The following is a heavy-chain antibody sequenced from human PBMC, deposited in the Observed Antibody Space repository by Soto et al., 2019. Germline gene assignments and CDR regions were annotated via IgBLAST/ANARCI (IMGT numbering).Heavy chain of an antibody. D-gene: IGHD6-19*01. V-gene: IGHV4-61*01. CDR3: ARDVGQWLATGWFDP. CDR2: IYASGGT. Sequence: PSETLSLTCTVSGDPFSSGSFFWSWIRQPPGKGLEWIGYIYASGGTKYNPSLKSRVTISVDTSKNQFSLKLSSVTAADTAVYYCARDVGQWLATGWFDPWGQGTLVTVS. CDR1: GDPFSSGSFF. J-gene: IGHJ5*02.